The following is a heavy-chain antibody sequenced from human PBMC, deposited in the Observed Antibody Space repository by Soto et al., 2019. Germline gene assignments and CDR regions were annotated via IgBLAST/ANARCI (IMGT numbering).Heavy chain of an antibody. V-gene: IGHV3-7*01. D-gene: IGHD3-16*01. Sequence: GGSLRLSCAASGFSFSDSWMDWVRQAPGKGPEWVANIKEDGSERNYVDSVKGRFTISRDNAKNSLYLQMNSLRAEDTAVYYCASLGRHGWGQGTTVTVSS. J-gene: IGHJ6*02. CDR1: GFSFSDSW. CDR3: ASLGRHG. CDR2: IKEDGSER.